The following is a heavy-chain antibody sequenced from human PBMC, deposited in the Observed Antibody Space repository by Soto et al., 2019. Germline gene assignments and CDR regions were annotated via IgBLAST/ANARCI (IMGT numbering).Heavy chain of an antibody. Sequence: EVQLVESGGGLVQPGRSLRLSCAASGFTFDDYAMHWVRQAPGKGLEWVSGISWNSGSIGYADSVKGRFTISRDNAKNSLYLQMNSLRAEDTALYYCAKDTGVWGSYRYNYFDYWGQGTLVTVSS. V-gene: IGHV3-9*01. CDR2: ISWNSGSI. J-gene: IGHJ4*02. CDR1: GFTFDDYA. CDR3: AKDTGVWGSYRYNYFDY. D-gene: IGHD3-16*02.